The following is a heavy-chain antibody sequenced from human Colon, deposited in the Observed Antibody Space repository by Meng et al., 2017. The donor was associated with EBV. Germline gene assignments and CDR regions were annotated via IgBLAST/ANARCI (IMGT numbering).Heavy chain of an antibody. V-gene: IGHV4-4*02. CDR3: ARGGYYSFDY. D-gene: IGHD5-18*01. Sequence: QGQHARSGPGGVEPSESLALTCAGSGGSISSVYWWTWVRQSPGKGLEWIGEIYHSGSTNYNPSLKSRVTISVDKSKNQFSLKLTSVTAADTAVYYCARGGYYSFDYWGQRTLVTVSS. CDR2: IYHSGST. CDR1: GGSISSVYW. J-gene: IGHJ4*02.